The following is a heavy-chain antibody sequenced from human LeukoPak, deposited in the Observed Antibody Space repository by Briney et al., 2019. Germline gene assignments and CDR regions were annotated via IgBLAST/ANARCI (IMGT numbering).Heavy chain of an antibody. D-gene: IGHD3-10*01. CDR2: IYHSGST. J-gene: IGHJ4*02. V-gene: IGHV4-38-2*01. CDR1: GYSISSGYY. Sequence: PSETLSLTCAVSGYSISSGYYWGWIRQPPGKGLEWIGSIYHSGSTYYNPSLKSRVTISVDTSKNQFSLKLSSVTAADTAVYYCARALGEGEFDYWGQGTLVTVSS. CDR3: ARALGEGEFDY.